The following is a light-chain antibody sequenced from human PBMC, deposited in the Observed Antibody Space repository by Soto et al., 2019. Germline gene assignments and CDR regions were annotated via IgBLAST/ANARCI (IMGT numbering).Light chain of an antibody. Sequence: EIVLTQSPATLSLSPGERATLSCRASQSVSSYFAWYQQKPGQAPRLLIYDASNRATSIPARFSGSGSGTDFTLTISSLEPEDFAVYYCQQYSNWPPYTFGQGTKLEIK. J-gene: IGKJ2*01. CDR1: QSVSSY. V-gene: IGKV3-11*01. CDR3: QQYSNWPPYT. CDR2: DAS.